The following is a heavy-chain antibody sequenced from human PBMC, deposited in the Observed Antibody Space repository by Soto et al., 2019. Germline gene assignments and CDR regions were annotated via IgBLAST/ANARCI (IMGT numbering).Heavy chain of an antibody. V-gene: IGHV4-59*01. J-gene: IGHJ5*02. CDR1: GGSISSYY. D-gene: IGHD1-26*01. CDR3: ARGGVGARKGRWFDP. CDR2: INYSGST. Sequence: SETLSLTCTVSGGSISSYYWGWIRQSPVKGLEWIGYINYSGSTNYNPSLRSRVTISVDTPKNQFSLKVSSMTAADTAIYYCARGGVGARKGRWFDPWGQGTLVTVSS.